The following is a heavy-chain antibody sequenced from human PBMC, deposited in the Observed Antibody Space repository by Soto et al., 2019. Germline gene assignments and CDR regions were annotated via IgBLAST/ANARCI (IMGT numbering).Heavy chain of an antibody. Sequence: GASVKVSCKGAACTVTMSVVEGVGPARGQRLEWIGWIVVGSGNTNYAQKFQERVTITRDISTSTAYMELSSLRSEDTAVYYCAAYLLGDYFDYWGQGTLVTVS. CDR3: AAYLLGDYFDY. CDR2: IVVGSGNT. D-gene: IGHD2-15*01. V-gene: IGHV1-58*01. J-gene: IGHJ4*02. CDR1: ACTVTMSV.